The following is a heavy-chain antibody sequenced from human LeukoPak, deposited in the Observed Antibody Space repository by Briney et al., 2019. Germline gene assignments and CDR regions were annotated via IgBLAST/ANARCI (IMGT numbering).Heavy chain of an antibody. D-gene: IGHD4-11*01. CDR3: AREGLGNDYSNYGWFDP. Sequence: ASVKVSCKASGGTFSSYAISWVRQAPGQGLEWMGGIIPIFGTANYAQKFQGRVTITADESTSTAYMELSSLRSEDTAVSYCAREGLGNDYSNYGWFDPWGQGTLVTVSS. V-gene: IGHV1-69*13. CDR2: IIPIFGTA. CDR1: GGTFSSYA. J-gene: IGHJ5*02.